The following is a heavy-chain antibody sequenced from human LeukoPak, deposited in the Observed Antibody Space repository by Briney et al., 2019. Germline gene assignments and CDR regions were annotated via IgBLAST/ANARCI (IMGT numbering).Heavy chain of an antibody. D-gene: IGHD3-22*01. J-gene: IGHJ3*02. V-gene: IGHV4-59*11. CDR3: ARENYYDSNDAFDI. CDR1: GGSIKSHF. Sequence: KPSETLSLTCTVSGGSIKSHFWSWVRQPPGKRLEWIGYIFHSGSTNYNPSLKSRVTISVDTSKNQFSLKLSSVTAADTAVYYCARENYYDSNDAFDIWGQGTMVTVSS. CDR2: IFHSGST.